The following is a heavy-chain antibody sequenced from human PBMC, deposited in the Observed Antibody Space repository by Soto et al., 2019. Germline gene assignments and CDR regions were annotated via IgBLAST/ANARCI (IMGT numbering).Heavy chain of an antibody. Sequence: GASVKVSCKASGYTFTNYGISWVRQAPGQGLEWMGWINTYNGNTNHAQKLQGRVTMTTDTSTSTAYMELRSLRSDDTALYYFATGTYHYDTSRHDQFDYWGQGTLVTVSS. CDR2: INTYNGNT. V-gene: IGHV1-18*01. CDR1: GYTFTNYG. CDR3: ATGTYHYDTSRHDQFDY. D-gene: IGHD3-22*01. J-gene: IGHJ4*02.